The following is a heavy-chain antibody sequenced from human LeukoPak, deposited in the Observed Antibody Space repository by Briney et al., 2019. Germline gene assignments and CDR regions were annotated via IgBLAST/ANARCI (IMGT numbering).Heavy chain of an antibody. J-gene: IGHJ4*02. Sequence: EASVKVSCKASGYTFTSYDINWVRQAPGQGVEWMGWMNPNSYNTGYAQKFQGRLTITRNTSIRTAYMELSSLRSEDPAVHYCARSPHRYYFDSWGEGTLVTVSS. V-gene: IGHV1-8*01. CDR1: GYTFTSYD. CDR3: ARSPHRYYFDS. CDR2: MNPNSYNT.